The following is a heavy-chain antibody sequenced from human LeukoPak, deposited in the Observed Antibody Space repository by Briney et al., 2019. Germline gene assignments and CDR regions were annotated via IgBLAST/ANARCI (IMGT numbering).Heavy chain of an antibody. V-gene: IGHV3-48*03. J-gene: IGHJ4*02. CDR3: ARDAKKYYYDSSGYYDGGGFDY. D-gene: IGHD3-22*01. CDR2: ISSSGSTI. CDR1: GFTFSTYE. Sequence: QPGGSLRLSCAASGFTFSTYEMNWVRQAPGKGLEWVSYISSSGSTIYYADSVKGRFTISRDNAKNSLYLQMNSLRAEDTAVYYCARDAKKYYYDSSGYYDGGGFDYWGQGTLVTVSS.